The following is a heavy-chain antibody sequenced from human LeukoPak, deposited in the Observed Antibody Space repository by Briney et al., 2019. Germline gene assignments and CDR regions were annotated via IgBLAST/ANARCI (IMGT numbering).Heavy chain of an antibody. Sequence: SETLSLTCAVYGGSFSGYYWSWIRQPPGKGLEWIGEINHSGSTNYNPSLKNRVTISVDTSKNQFSLKLSSVTAADTAVYYCARGGYGSGSYPYYYYYYGMDVWGQGTTVTVSS. J-gene: IGHJ6*02. CDR1: GGSFSGYY. CDR3: ARGGYGSGSYPYYYYYYGMDV. CDR2: INHSGST. D-gene: IGHD3-10*01. V-gene: IGHV4-34*01.